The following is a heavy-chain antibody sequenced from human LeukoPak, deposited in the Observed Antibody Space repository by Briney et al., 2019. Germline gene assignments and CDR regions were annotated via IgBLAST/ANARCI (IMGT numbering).Heavy chain of an antibody. Sequence: LKPSETLSLTCAVYGGSFSGYYWSWIRQPPGKGLEWIREINHSGSTNYNPSHKSRVTISVDTSKNQFSLKLSSVTAADTAVYYCARGRHCSGGSCYGGDWFDPWGQGTLVTVSS. CDR3: ARGRHCSGGSCYGGDWFDP. V-gene: IGHV4-34*01. J-gene: IGHJ5*02. D-gene: IGHD2-15*01. CDR2: INHSGST. CDR1: GGSFSGYY.